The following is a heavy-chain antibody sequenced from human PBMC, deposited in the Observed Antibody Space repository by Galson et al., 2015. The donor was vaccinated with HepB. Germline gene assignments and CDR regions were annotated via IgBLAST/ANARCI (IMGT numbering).Heavy chain of an antibody. J-gene: IGHJ4*02. CDR3: ARGLISGELGY. Sequence: SVKVSCKASGYTFTSYGISWVRQAPGQGLEWMGWINTNTGNPTYAQGFTGRFVFSLDTSVSTAYLQISSLKAEDTAVYYCARGLISGELGYWGQGTLVTVSS. CDR1: GYTFTSYG. CDR2: INTNTGNP. D-gene: IGHD3-16*01. V-gene: IGHV7-4-1*02.